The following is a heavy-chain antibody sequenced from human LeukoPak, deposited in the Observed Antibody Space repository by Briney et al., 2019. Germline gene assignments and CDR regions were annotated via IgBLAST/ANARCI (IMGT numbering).Heavy chain of an antibody. CDR2: INHSGST. D-gene: IGHD6-13*01. J-gene: IGHJ6*02. CDR3: ARGIGYGSSSWYGNNYYYYGMDV. Sequence: SETLSLTCAVSGGSISSGGYSWSWIRQPPGKGLEWIGEINHSGSTNYNPSLKSRVTISVDTSKNQFSLKLSSVTAADTAVYYCARGIGYGSSSWYGNNYYYYGMDVWGQGTTVTVSS. V-gene: IGHV4-34*01. CDR1: GGSISSGGYS.